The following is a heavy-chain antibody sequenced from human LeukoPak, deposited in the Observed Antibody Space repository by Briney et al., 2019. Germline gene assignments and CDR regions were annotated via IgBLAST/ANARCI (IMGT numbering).Heavy chain of an antibody. J-gene: IGHJ3*02. D-gene: IGHD4-23*01. V-gene: IGHV3-7*01. Sequence: GGSLRLSCAASGFTFSSYWMSWVRQAPGKGLEWVANIKQDGSEKYYVHSVKGRFTISRDNAKNSLYLQMNSLRAEDTAVYYCARVGSNYGGNSYAFDIWGQGTMVTVSS. CDR3: ARVGSNYGGNSYAFDI. CDR2: IKQDGSEK. CDR1: GFTFSSYW.